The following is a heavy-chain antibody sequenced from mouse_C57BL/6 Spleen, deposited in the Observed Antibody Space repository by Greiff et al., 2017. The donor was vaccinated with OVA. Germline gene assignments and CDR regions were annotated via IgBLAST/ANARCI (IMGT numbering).Heavy chain of an antibody. V-gene: IGHV6-3*01. CDR2: IRLKSDNYAT. D-gene: IGHD2-5*01. Sequence: EVKVEESGGGLVQPGGSMKLSCVASGFIFSNYWMNWVRQSPEKGLEWVAQIRLKSDNYATHYAESVKGRFTISRDDSKSSVYLQMNNLRAEDTGIYYCTGVSNYVDFDYWGHGTTLTVSS. CDR1: GFIFSNYW. J-gene: IGHJ2*01. CDR3: TGVSNYVDFDY.